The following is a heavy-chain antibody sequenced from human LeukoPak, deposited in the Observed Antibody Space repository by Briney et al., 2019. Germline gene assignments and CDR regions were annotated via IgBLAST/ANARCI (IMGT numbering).Heavy chain of an antibody. V-gene: IGHV4-30-4*08. CDR3: ARGRRYDFWSGYSTTYWYFDL. D-gene: IGHD3-3*01. J-gene: IGHJ2*01. CDR1: GGSSSSGDYF. Sequence: SETLSLTCTVSGGSSSSGDYFWNWIRQTPGKGLEWIGYIYYSGSTYYNPSLRSRVSISVDTSKNQFSLKLTSVTAADTAVYYCARGRRYDFWSGYSTTYWYFDLWGRGTLVTVSS. CDR2: IYYSGST.